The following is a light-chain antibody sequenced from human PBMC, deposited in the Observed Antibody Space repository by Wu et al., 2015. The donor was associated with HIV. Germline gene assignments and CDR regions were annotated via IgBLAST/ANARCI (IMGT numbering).Light chain of an antibody. CDR2: DAS. CDR1: QSVSSY. Sequence: EIVLTQSPATLSLSPGERATLSCRASQSVSSYLAWYQQKPGQAPRLLIYDASNRATGIPARFSGSGSGTDFTLTISGLEAEDSAVYYCQQRGGWPGVTFGPGTKVNIK. J-gene: IGKJ3*01. V-gene: IGKV3-11*01. CDR3: QQRGGWPGVT.